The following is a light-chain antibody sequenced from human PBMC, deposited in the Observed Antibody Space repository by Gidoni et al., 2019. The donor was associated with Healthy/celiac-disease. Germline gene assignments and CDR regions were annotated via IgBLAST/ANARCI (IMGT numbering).Light chain of an antibody. CDR1: KLGDKY. J-gene: IGLJ2*01. CDR3: QAWDSSNVV. CDR2: QDS. V-gene: IGLV3-1*01. Sequence: SYELTQPPSVSVYPGQTASITCSGDKLGDKYACWYQQKPGQYPVLVIYQDSKRPSGIPERFSGSNSGNTATLTISGTQAMDEADYYCQAWDSSNVVFGGGTKLTVL.